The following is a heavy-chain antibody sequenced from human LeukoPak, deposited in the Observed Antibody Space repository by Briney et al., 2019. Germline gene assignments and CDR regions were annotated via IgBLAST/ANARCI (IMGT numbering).Heavy chain of an antibody. CDR2: IKSKTDGGTT. Sequence: GGSLRLSCAASGFTFSNAWVSWVRQAPGKGLEWVGRIKSKTDGGTTDYAAPVKGRFTISRDDSKNTLYLQMNSLKTEDTAVYYCTTGDDYIWGSYPDYWGQGTLITVSS. CDR1: GFTFSNAW. J-gene: IGHJ4*02. D-gene: IGHD3-16*02. CDR3: TTGDDYIWGSYPDY. V-gene: IGHV3-15*01.